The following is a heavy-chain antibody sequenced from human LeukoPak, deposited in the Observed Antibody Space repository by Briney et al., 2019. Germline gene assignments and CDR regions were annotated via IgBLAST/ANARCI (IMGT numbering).Heavy chain of an antibody. CDR2: IYPGDSDT. Sequence: GESLKISCKGSGYSFSNNWIAWVRQMPGKGLEWMGVIYPGDSDTRYSPSFRGQVSISADKSVNTAFLQWSGLKASDTATYYCARGYCSTNSCYKFDYWGQGTLVTVSS. J-gene: IGHJ4*02. V-gene: IGHV5-51*01. CDR3: ARGYCSTNSCYKFDY. D-gene: IGHD2-2*02. CDR1: GYSFSNNW.